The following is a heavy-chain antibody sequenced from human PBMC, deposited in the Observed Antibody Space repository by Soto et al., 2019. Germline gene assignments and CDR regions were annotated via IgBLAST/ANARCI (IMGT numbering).Heavy chain of an antibody. CDR2: INPNSGGT. CDR3: AREGYSGYRAGGFTKTPFYDY. V-gene: IGHV1-2*04. J-gene: IGHJ4*02. Sequence: GASVKVSCKASGYTFTGYYMHWVRQAPGQGLEWMGWINPNSGGTNYAQKFQGWVTMTRDTSISTAYMELSRLRSDDTAVYYCAREGYSGYRAGGFTKTPFYDYWGQGTLVTVSS. D-gene: IGHD5-12*01. CDR1: GYTFTGYY.